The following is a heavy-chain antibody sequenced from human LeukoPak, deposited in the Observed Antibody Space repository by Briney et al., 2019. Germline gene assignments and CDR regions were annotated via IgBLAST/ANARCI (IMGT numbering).Heavy chain of an antibody. D-gene: IGHD3-10*01. V-gene: IGHV4-39*07. CDR2: LDYDGNT. Sequence: PSETLSLTCTVSGGSVITSSYFWDWIRQPPGEGLEWIGSLDYDGNTYYNPSVQRRVTISVDTSKNQLSLNLSSVTAADTAVYFCARVFSSDSGTVKAEAFDIWGRGTMVTVSS. CDR1: GGSVITSSYF. CDR3: ARVFSSDSGTVKAEAFDI. J-gene: IGHJ3*02.